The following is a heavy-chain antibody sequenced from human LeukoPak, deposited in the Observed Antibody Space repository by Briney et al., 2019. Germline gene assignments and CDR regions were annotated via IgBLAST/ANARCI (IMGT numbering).Heavy chain of an antibody. V-gene: IGHV3-23*01. CDR2: ISGTGGFTTST. Sequence: PGGSLRLSCAASGFTFSNYAMTWVRQAPGKGLEWVSTISGTGGFTTSTYYADSVKGRFTISRDNSDNKLYLQMDGLRADDTAVYYCVKDRRYAGNSAPSWFYPCGQGTLVTVSS. D-gene: IGHD4-23*01. CDR3: VKDRRYAGNSAPSWFYP. J-gene: IGHJ5*02. CDR1: GFTFSNYA.